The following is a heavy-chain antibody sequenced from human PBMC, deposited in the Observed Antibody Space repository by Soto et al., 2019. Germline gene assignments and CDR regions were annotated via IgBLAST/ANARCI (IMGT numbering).Heavy chain of an antibody. CDR1: GLRFSGNG. D-gene: IGHD2-8*01. Sequence: QVQLVESGGGVVQPGRSLRLSCAVSGLRFSGNGFHWVRQAPGRGLEWVALIWYDGSNKYYADSVKGRFTVSRDDSKNTLYLQMNNLRAEDTAVYYCARDRGTTNYQLDYWGQGTLDSVSS. CDR2: IWYDGSNK. J-gene: IGHJ4*02. V-gene: IGHV3-33*01. CDR3: ARDRGTTNYQLDY.